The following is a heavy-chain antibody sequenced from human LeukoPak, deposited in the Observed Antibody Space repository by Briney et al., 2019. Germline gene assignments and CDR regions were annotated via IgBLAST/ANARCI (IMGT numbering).Heavy chain of an antibody. CDR1: GGSISSSRYH. V-gene: IGHV4-39*01. D-gene: IGHD5-18*01. Sequence: SETLSLTCTVSGGSISSSRYHWRWLRQPPGKGLEWIGSIYYSGTTFYNPSLKSRVTISVDTSKKQFSLKVSSVTATDTAVYYCATTYSYTSGGYDYWGQGTLVTVSS. CDR2: IYYSGTT. J-gene: IGHJ4*02. CDR3: ATTYSYTSGGYDY.